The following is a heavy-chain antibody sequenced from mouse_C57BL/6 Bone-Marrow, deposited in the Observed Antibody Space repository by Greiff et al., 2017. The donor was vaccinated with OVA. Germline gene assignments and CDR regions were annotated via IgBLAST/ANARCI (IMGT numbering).Heavy chain of an antibody. CDR3: ANDYGSSLFAY. V-gene: IGHV1-19*01. Sequence: EVKLMESGPVLVKPGASVKMSCKASGYTFTDYYMNWVKQSHGKSLEWIGVINPYNGGTSYNQKFKGKATLTVDKSSSTAYMELNSLTSEDSAVYYCANDYGSSLFAYWGQGTLVTVSA. J-gene: IGHJ3*01. CDR1: GYTFTDYY. CDR2: INPYNGGT. D-gene: IGHD1-1*01.